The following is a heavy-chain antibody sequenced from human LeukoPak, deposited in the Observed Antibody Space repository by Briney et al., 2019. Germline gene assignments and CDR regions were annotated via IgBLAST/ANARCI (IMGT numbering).Heavy chain of an antibody. V-gene: IGHV3-23*01. CDR3: ARDGASGWSYVY. Sequence: PGGSLRLSCAASGFTFSTYAMTWVRQAPGKGLEWVSGISGGGSYTYYADSVKGRFTISRDNSKNTLSLQMNSLRADDAAVYYCARDGASGWSYVYWGQGTLVTVSS. CDR1: GFTFSTYA. CDR2: ISGGGSYT. J-gene: IGHJ4*02. D-gene: IGHD6-19*01.